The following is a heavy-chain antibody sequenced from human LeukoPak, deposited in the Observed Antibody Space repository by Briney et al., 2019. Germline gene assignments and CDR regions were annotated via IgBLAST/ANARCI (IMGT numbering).Heavy chain of an antibody. D-gene: IGHD7-27*01. V-gene: IGHV3-23*01. CDR1: GFTFSSYA. CDR3: AKDGGLWVSAHWGDS. Sequence: GGSLRLSRAASGFTFSSYAMSWVRQAPGKGLEWVSAISGSGGNTYYADSVKGRFTVSRDNSKNTLFLQMNSLRAEDTAVYYCAKDGGLWVSAHWGDSWGRGTLVTVSS. J-gene: IGHJ4*02. CDR2: ISGSGGNT.